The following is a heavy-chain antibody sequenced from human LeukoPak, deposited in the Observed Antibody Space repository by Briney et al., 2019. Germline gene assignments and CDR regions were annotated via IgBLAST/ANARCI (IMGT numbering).Heavy chain of an antibody. CDR3: ARGVRDILSGYYTDYYFYYMDV. Sequence: GGSLRLSCAASGFTFNVYSMNWVRQAPGKGLEWVSFISSSLDSSMYYADSVKGRFTISRDNAKNSLYLQMNSLRAEDTAVYYCARGVRDILSGYYTDYYFYYMDVWGKGTTVTISS. D-gene: IGHD3-3*01. V-gene: IGHV3-48*01. J-gene: IGHJ6*03. CDR2: ISSSLDSSM. CDR1: GFTFNVYS.